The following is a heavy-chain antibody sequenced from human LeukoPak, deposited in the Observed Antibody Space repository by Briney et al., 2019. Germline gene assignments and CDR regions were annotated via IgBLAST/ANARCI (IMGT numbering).Heavy chain of an antibody. CDR3: ASVDTAMVLYYGMDV. V-gene: IGHV3-53*01. D-gene: IGHD5-18*01. J-gene: IGHJ6*02. CDR2: ISGGGIT. CDR1: GFIVSSNY. Sequence: GGSLRLSCAASGFIVSSNYMSWVRQAPGKGLEWVSVISGGGITYYTDSVKGRFTISRDNAKNSLYLQMNSLRAEDTAVYYCASVDTAMVLYYGMDVWGQGTTVTVSS.